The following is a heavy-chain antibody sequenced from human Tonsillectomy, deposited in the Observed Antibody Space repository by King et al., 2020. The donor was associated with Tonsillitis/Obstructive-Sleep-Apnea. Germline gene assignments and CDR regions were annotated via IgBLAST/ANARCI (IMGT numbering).Heavy chain of an antibody. J-gene: IGHJ4*02. D-gene: IGHD3-9*01. CDR3: ARVLFSPRGFDY. Sequence: QLVQSGGGLVQPGGSLRLSCSASGFTVSSNYMSWVRQAPGKGLEWVSVIYSGGSTYFADSVKGRFTISRDNSKNTLYLQMNSLRAEDTAVYYCARVLFSPRGFDYWGQGTLVTVSS. CDR1: GFTVSSNY. V-gene: IGHV3-66*01. CDR2: IYSGGST.